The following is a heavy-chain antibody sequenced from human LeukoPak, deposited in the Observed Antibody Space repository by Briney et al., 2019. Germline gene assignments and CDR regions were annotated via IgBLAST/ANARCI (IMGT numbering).Heavy chain of an antibody. V-gene: IGHV1-2*02. Sequence: ASVTVSCQASGYMLTGYYMHWLRQAPRQEVDWMGWINPRSASTNSALKCQGRVTMARDTSINTAYMGLGSLASDDTAVYYSARGLTQFDMSGYCLLDLWGQGTLVTVSS. D-gene: IGHD3-22*01. CDR3: ARGLTQFDMSGYCLLDL. J-gene: IGHJ5*02. CDR2: INPRSAST. CDR1: GYMLTGYY.